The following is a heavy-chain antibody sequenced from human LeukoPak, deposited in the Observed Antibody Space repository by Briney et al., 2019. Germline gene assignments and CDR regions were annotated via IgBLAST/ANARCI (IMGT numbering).Heavy chain of an antibody. V-gene: IGHV4-59*12. CDR1: GGSISSYY. CDR3: ASRSLIHGDTGPYDD. Sequence: PSETLSLTCTVSGGSISSYYWSWIRQPPGKGLEWIGYIYYSGNSNYNPSLKSRVTMSVDTHKKQFSLELSSVTAADTAVYYCASRSLIHGDTGPYDDWGQGTLVTVSS. CDR2: IYYSGNS. J-gene: IGHJ4*02. D-gene: IGHD4-17*01.